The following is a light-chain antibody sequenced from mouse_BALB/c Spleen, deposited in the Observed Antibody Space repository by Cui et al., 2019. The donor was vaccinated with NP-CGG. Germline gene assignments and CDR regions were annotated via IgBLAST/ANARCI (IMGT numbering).Light chain of an antibody. CDR2: GTN. V-gene: IGLV1*01. J-gene: IGLJ1*01. CDR1: IGAITTTNY. Sequence: QVVVTHESALTTSPRETVTLTCRSSIGAITTTNYANWVQEKPDHLFTGLIGGTNNRAPGVPARFSGSLIGDKAALTITGAQTDDEAIYFCALWYSNHWVFGGGTKLTVL. CDR3: ALWYSNHWV.